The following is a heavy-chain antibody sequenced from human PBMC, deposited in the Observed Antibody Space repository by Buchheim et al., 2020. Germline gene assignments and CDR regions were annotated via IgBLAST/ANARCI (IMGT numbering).Heavy chain of an antibody. CDR2: ISYDGSNK. V-gene: IGHV3-30-3*01. D-gene: IGHD4-23*01. J-gene: IGHJ4*02. Sequence: QVQLVESGGGVVQPGRSLRLSCAASGFTFSSYAIHWVRQAPGKGLEWVAVISYDGSNKYYADSVKGRFTISRDNSKNTLYLQMNSLRAEDTAVYYCARSYGGNSGDGDYWGQGTL. CDR3: ARSYGGNSGDGDY. CDR1: GFTFSSYA.